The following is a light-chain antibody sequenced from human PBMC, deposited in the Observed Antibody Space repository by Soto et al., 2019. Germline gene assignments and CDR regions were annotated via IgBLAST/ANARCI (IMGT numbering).Light chain of an antibody. J-gene: IGLJ2*01. CDR3: CSDAGSDTMI. CDR1: SSNVGSYDL. V-gene: IGLV2-23*01. CDR2: EGT. Sequence: QSALTQPASVSGSPGQSITISCTGTSSNVGSYDLVSWYQQHPGEAPKLVIYEGTKRPSGVSNRFSGSKSANTASLTISGLQPEDAADYYCCSDAGSDTMIVGGGTQLTVL.